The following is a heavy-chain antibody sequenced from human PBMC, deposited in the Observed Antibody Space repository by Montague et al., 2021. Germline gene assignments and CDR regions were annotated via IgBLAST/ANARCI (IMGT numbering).Heavy chain of an antibody. J-gene: IGHJ5*02. CDR2: ITSGGST. V-gene: IGHV3-23*01. CDR3: TKDQDDYGDYVDWVDT. CDR1: GFPFSSYA. D-gene: IGHD4-17*01. Sequence: SLILSCAASGFPFSSYAMSWVRQAPVKGLKWVSSITSGGSTYYAXSVTGRFTISRDNSKNTLYLQMNSLRAEDTAVYYCTKDQDDYGDYVDWVDTWGQGTLVTVSS.